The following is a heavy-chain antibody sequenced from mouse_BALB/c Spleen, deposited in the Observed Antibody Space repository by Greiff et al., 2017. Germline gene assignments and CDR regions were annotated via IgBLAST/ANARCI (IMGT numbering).Heavy chain of an antibody. J-gene: IGHJ1*01. D-gene: IGHD1-1*01. CDR3: TRSDYYGSSGWYFDV. CDR2: IYPSDSYT. CDR1: GYTFTSYW. V-gene: IGHV1-69*02. Sequence: VQLQQPGAELVRPGASVKLSCKASGYTFTSYWINWVKQRPGQGLEWIGNIYPSDSYTNYNQKFKDKATLTVDKSSSTAYMQLSSPTSEDSAVYYCTRSDYYGSSGWYFDVWGAGTTVTVSS.